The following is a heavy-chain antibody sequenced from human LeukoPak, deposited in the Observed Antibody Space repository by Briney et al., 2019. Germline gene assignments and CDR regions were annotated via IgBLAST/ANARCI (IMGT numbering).Heavy chain of an antibody. D-gene: IGHD3-10*01. CDR1: GGSFSGYY. CDR2: INHSGST. Sequence: SETLSLTCAVYGGSFSGYYWSWIRQPPGKGLEWIGEINHSGSTNYNPSLKSRVTISVDTSKNQFSLKLSSVTAADTAVYYCARRPLLLGGGRFDPWGQGTLVTVSS. J-gene: IGHJ5*02. CDR3: ARRPLLLGGGRFDP. V-gene: IGHV4-34*01.